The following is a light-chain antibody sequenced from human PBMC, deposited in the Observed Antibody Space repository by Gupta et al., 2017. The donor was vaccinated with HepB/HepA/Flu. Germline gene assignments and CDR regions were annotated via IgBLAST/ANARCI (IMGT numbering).Light chain of an antibody. Sequence: QSALTQPRSVSGSPGQSVTVSCTGTSSDIGGYNYVSWYQQHPGKAPKLMIYDVIKRPSGVPDRFSGSKSGNTASLTISGLQAEDEADYYCCSFAGGGFYVFGTGTKVTVL. J-gene: IGLJ1*01. CDR1: SSDIGGYNY. CDR3: CSFAGGGFYV. CDR2: DVI. V-gene: IGLV2-11*01.